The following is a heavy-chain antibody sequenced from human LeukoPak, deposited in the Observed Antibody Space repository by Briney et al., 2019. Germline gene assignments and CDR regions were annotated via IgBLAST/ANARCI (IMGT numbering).Heavy chain of an antibody. V-gene: IGHV4-34*01. CDR2: INHGGSA. CDR1: GESFSDYY. J-gene: IGHJ6*03. D-gene: IGHD6-19*01. CDR3: ARGRIAVAGTYIPSNWGPQLYYMDV. Sequence: SETLSLTCAVYGESFSDYYWSWIRQSSGKGLEWSGEINHGGSASYNPALKSRVTLSVDTSKNQFSLKLTSVTATDTAVYFCARGRIAVAGTYIPSNWGPQLYYMDVWGKGTTVTVSS.